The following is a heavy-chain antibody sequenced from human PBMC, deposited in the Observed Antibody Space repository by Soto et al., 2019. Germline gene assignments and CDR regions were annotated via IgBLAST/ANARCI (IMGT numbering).Heavy chain of an antibody. D-gene: IGHD3-3*01. CDR3: ARERSRFLEWLSSQYYYYGMEV. CDR1: GGSISSGGYC. CDR2: IYYSGST. Sequence: SETLSLTCTVSGGSISSGGYCWSWIRQHPGKGLEWIGYIYYSGSTYYNPSLKSRVTISVDTSKNQFSLKLSSVTAADTAVYYCARERSRFLEWLSSQYYYYGMEVWGQGTTVTVSS. V-gene: IGHV4-31*03. J-gene: IGHJ6*02.